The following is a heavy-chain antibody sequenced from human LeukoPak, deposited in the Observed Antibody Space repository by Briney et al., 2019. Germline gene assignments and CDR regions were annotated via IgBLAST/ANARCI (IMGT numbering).Heavy chain of an antibody. CDR3: ARGRGTNYYYYMDV. Sequence: GGSLRLSCAASGFTFSSYSMTWVRQAPGKGLEWVSSISASSANMFYADSVKGRFTISRDNAKNSVFLQMNSLRADDTAVYYCARGRGTNYYYYMDVWGKGTTVTVSS. CDR2: ISASSANM. CDR1: GFTFSSYS. J-gene: IGHJ6*03. V-gene: IGHV3-21*01. D-gene: IGHD2-2*01.